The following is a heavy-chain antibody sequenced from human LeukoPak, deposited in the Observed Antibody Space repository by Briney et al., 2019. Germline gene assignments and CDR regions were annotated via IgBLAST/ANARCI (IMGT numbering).Heavy chain of an antibody. D-gene: IGHD6-19*01. V-gene: IGHV1-18*01. CDR1: GYTFTSYG. Sequence: GASVKVSCKASGYTFTSYGISWVRQAPGQGLEWMGWISAYNGDTNYAQKLQGRVTMTTDTSTSTAYMELRSLRSDDTAVYYCARDWSYSSGWYLGGRAAFDIWGQGTMVTVSS. CDR3: ARDWSYSSGWYLGGRAAFDI. J-gene: IGHJ3*02. CDR2: ISAYNGDT.